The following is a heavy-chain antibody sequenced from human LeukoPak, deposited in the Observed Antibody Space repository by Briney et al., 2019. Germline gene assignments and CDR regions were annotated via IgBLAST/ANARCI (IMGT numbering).Heavy chain of an antibody. V-gene: IGHV1-46*01. CDR3: ARGVTSGWSNWCFEV. Sequence: ASVKVSCKASGYTFTDYYIHWVRQAPGQGLEWMGLINPRGGSATYAQRFQGRVTLTRDTSTSTVYMDLSSLTFEDTAVYYCARGVTSGWSNWCFEVWGSGTLVTVSS. D-gene: IGHD6-19*01. J-gene: IGHJ2*01. CDR2: INPRGGSA. CDR1: GYTFTDYY.